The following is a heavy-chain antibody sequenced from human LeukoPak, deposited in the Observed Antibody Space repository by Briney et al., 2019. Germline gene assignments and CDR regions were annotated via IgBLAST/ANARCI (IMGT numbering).Heavy chain of an antibody. CDR3: ARGGRIQLWLSEYYYYMDV. Sequence: GASVKVSCKASGYTFTGYYMHWVRQAPGQGLEWMGWINPNSGGTNYAQKFQGRVTMTRDTSISTAYMELCRLRSDDTAVYYCARGGRIQLWLSEYYYYMDVWGKGTTVTISS. V-gene: IGHV1-2*02. D-gene: IGHD5-18*01. J-gene: IGHJ6*03. CDR2: INPNSGGT. CDR1: GYTFTGYY.